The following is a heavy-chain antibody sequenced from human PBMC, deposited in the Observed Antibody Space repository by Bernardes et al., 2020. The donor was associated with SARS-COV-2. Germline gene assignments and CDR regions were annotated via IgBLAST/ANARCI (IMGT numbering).Heavy chain of an antibody. D-gene: IGHD6-19*01. CDR3: ARVYSSGWRSRYYFDY. J-gene: IGHJ4*02. CDR1: GDSISSYY. CDR2: IYYTGIM. Sequence: SETLSLTCTVSGDSISSYYWTWIRQPPGKGLEWIGYIYYTGIMNYNPSLESRVTISVDTFKNQISLKLRSVTAADTAVYYCARVYSSGWRSRYYFDYWGQGTLVTVSS. V-gene: IGHV4-59*01.